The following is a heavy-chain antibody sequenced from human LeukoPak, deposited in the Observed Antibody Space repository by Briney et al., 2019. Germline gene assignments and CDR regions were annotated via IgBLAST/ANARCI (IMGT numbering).Heavy chain of an antibody. V-gene: IGHV1-18*01. CDR3: ARDPTTVTTWGYYYYMDV. CDR1: GYTFTSYG. J-gene: IGHJ6*03. Sequence: ASVKVSCKASGYTFTSYGISWVRQAPGQGLEWMGWISAYNGNTNYAQKLQGRVTMTTDTPTSTAYMELRSLRSDDTAVYYCARDPTTVTTWGYYYYMDVWGKGTTVTVSS. CDR2: ISAYNGNT. D-gene: IGHD4-17*01.